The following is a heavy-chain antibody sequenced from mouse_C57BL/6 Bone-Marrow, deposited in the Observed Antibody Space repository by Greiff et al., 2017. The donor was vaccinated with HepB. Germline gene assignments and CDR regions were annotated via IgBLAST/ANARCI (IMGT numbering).Heavy chain of an antibody. CDR3: VRDGGTVVYFDY. V-gene: IGHV10-3*01. J-gene: IGHJ2*01. D-gene: IGHD1-1*01. CDR1: GFTFNTYA. CDR2: IRSKSSNYAT. Sequence: EVMLVESGGGLVQPKGSLKLSCAASGFTFNTYAMHWVRQAPGKGLEWVARIRSKSSNYATYYADSVKDRFTISRDDSQSMLYLKMNNMKTEDAAMYYCVRDGGTVVYFDYWGQGTTLTVSS.